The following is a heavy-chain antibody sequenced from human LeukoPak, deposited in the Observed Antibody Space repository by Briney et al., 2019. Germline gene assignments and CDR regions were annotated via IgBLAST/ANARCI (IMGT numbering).Heavy chain of an antibody. Sequence: GGSLRLSCAVSGFTVSSNYMNWVRQAPGKGLEWVSVIYSDESTYYADSVKGRFTISRDNSKSTVYLQMKFLRAEDTAVYYCGGNSDYWGQGILVTVTS. CDR2: IYSDEST. CDR3: GGNSDY. J-gene: IGHJ4*02. V-gene: IGHV3-53*01. CDR1: GFTVSSNY. D-gene: IGHD4-23*01.